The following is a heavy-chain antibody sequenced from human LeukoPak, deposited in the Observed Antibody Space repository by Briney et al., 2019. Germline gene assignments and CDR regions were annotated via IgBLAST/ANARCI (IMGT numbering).Heavy chain of an antibody. CDR1: GFTFSKYA. V-gene: IGHV3-30*04. Sequence: PGGSLRLSCAASGFTFSKYAIHWVRPAPGKGLEWVTVILYDGINKYYADSVKGRFTISRDISKNTLYLQMNSLRAEDTAVYYCAKDLVRGVTLSDYWGQGTLVTVSS. CDR2: ILYDGINK. J-gene: IGHJ4*02. D-gene: IGHD3-10*01. CDR3: AKDLVRGVTLSDY.